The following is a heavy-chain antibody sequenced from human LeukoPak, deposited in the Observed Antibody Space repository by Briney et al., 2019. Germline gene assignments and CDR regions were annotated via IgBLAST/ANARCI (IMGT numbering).Heavy chain of an antibody. Sequence: TASETLSPAWHVSGGSVATTTGGSGFRQPPGKGLEWIGEVHLDGRTHYNPSLKSRLVMSADLPENHISLKLTPVPDADTAAFYCGTESGFHRPLYFSGQGTLVTVSS. D-gene: IGHD6-25*01. J-gene: IGHJ4*02. CDR1: GGSVATTTG. V-gene: IGHV4-55*03. CDR3: GTESGFHRPLYF. CDR2: VHLDGRT.